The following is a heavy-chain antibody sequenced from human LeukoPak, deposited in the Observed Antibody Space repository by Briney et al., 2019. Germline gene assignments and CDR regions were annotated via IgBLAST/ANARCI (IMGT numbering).Heavy chain of an antibody. CDR3: ARDVIAAAGERAFDI. J-gene: IGHJ3*02. Sequence: SETLSLTCTVSGGSISNYYWSWIREPPGKGLEWIGYIYYSGSTTYNPSLKSRLTISVDTSKNQFSLKLSSVTAADTAVYYCARDVIAAAGERAFDIWGQGTMVTVSS. CDR1: GGSISNYY. V-gene: IGHV4-59*12. D-gene: IGHD6-13*01. CDR2: IYYSGST.